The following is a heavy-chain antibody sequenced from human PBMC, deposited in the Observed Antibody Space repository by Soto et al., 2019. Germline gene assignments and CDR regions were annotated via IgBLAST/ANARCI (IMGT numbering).Heavy chain of an antibody. D-gene: IGHD6-19*01. CDR2: ITYDGSNK. CDR3: AKEKIAVAGPSFHDY. J-gene: IGHJ4*02. V-gene: IGHV3-30*18. Sequence: GGSLRLSCAASGFTFSSYGMHWVRQAPGKGLEWVAVITYDGSNKYYADSVKGRFTISRDNSKNTLYLQMNSLRAEDTAVYYCAKEKIAVAGPSFHDYWGQGTLVTVSS. CDR1: GFTFSSYG.